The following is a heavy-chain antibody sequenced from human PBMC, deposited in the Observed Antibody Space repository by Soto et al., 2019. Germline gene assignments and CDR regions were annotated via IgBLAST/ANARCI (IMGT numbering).Heavy chain of an antibody. V-gene: IGHV3-33*01. D-gene: IGHD2-8*02. J-gene: IGHJ6*02. Sequence: GGSLRLSCEASGFTFNTYGMHWVRQAPGRGLEWVAVIWYDGSIKYYADSVKGRFTASRDNSKNTMYLQMNNLRAEDTAVYYCARIDCTGNNCRPYAYCEMDVWGQGTTVTVSS. CDR3: ARIDCTGNNCRPYAYCEMDV. CDR1: GFTFNTYG. CDR2: IWYDGSIK.